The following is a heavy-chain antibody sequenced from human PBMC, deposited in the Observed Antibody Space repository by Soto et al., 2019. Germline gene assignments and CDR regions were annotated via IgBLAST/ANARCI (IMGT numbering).Heavy chain of an antibody. V-gene: IGHV3-30*18. J-gene: IGHJ5*02. CDR3: AKSLDGVPVQEFDP. Sequence: QVQLVESGGGVVQPGMSLRLSCAASGFTFENFGMHWVRQAPGKGLEWVAVIAYDGSSKYYADSVKGRFTISRDNSNNTLYLQMNSLRVEDTAVYYCAKSLDGVPVQEFDPRCQGTLVTVSS. D-gene: IGHD3-3*01. CDR2: IAYDGSSK. CDR1: GFTFENFG.